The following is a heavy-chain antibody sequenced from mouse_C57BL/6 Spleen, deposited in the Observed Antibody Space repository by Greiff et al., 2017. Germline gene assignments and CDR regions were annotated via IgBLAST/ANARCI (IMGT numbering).Heavy chain of an antibody. V-gene: IGHV1-64*01. J-gene: IGHJ3*01. Sequence: QVQLQQSGAELVKPGASVKLSCKASGYTFTSYWMHWVKQRPGQGLEWIGMIHPNSGSTNYNEKFKSKATLTVDKSSSTAYMQLSSLTSEDSAVYYCARAPMVVDAWFAYWGQGTLVTVSA. CDR3: ARAPMVVDAWFAY. CDR2: IHPNSGST. D-gene: IGHD1-1*01. CDR1: GYTFTSYW.